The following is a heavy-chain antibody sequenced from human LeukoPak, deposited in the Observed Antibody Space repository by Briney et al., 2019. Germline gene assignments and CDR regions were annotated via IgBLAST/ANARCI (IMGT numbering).Heavy chain of an antibody. Sequence: SETLSLTCAVYGGSFSDYNWSWLRQSPEKGLEWIGEINDSVRTHYNPSLKSRVTISVDTAKYQFSLSLSSLTAADTPVYYCARGLDLEGLDYWGQGTLVTVSS. CDR1: GGSFSDYN. J-gene: IGHJ4*02. D-gene: IGHD1-1*01. V-gene: IGHV4-34*01. CDR3: ARGLDLEGLDY. CDR2: INDSVRT.